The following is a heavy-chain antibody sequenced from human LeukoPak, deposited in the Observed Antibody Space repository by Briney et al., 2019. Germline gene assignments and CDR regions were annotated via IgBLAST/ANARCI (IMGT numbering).Heavy chain of an antibody. V-gene: IGHV3-30*04. J-gene: IGHJ4*02. CDR1: GFTFSSYA. Sequence: PGGSLRLSCAASGFTFSSYAMHWVRQAPGKGLEWVAVISYDGSNKYYADYVKGRFTISRDNSKNTLYLQMNSLRAEDTAVYYCARGRIAAALNYWGQGTLVTVSS. CDR3: ARGRIAAALNY. D-gene: IGHD6-13*01. CDR2: ISYDGSNK.